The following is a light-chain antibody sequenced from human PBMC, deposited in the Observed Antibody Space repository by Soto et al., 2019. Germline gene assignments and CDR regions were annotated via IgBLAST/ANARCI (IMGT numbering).Light chain of an antibody. Sequence: IRMTQSPSTVPASVGNRVTITGLASQRISSWLAWYQQNPAKPPKPLIYDDSTLESGVPPRISGSGSGTEFTLTIRSLQPDEFATYYSQHDNSHPRTCRQGTKV. CDR2: DDS. J-gene: IGKJ1*01. CDR3: QHDNSHPRT. CDR1: QRISSW. V-gene: IGKV1-5*01.